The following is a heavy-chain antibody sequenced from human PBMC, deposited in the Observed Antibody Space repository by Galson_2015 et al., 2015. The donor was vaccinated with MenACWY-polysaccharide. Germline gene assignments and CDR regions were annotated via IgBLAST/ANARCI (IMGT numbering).Heavy chain of an antibody. V-gene: IGHV4-61*02. Sequence: TLSLTCNVSGDSISSGRYYWGWIRQPAGKGMEWIGRAYSNGATNYNPSLMGRVTISVDTSKNQFSLRLSSVTAADTAVYYCARGRPYYYDSTGSLRPEYGMDVW. J-gene: IGHJ6*01. CDR2: AYSNGAT. CDR3: ARGRPYYYDSTGSLRPEYGMDV. CDR1: GDSISSGRYY. D-gene: IGHD3-22*01.